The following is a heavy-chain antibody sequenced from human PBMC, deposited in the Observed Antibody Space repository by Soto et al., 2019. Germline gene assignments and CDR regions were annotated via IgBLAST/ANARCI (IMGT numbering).Heavy chain of an antibody. Sequence: QTESRTGAGCGGPNSSGGYSWYWNRQPPGKGLEWIGYIYHSGSTYYNPSLKSRVTISVDRSKNQFSPQLNSVTPDDTAVYYCARLIGNSWLDSWGQGTLVTVSS. CDR3: ARLIGNSWLDS. D-gene: IGHD3-16*01. V-gene: IGHV4-30-2*01. CDR2: IYHSGST. J-gene: IGHJ5*01. CDR1: GGPNSSGGYS.